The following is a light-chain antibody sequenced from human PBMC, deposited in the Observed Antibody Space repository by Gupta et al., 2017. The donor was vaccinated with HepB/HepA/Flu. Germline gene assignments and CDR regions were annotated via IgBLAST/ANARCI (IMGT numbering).Light chain of an antibody. J-gene: IGLJ2*01. V-gene: IGLV2-11*01. CDR2: DVS. CDR3: CSYADSNTVGLV. CDR1: SSDVGGYNY. Sequence: QSALTQPRSVSGSPGQSVTISCTGTSSDVGGYNYVSWYHQHPGKAPNLMIYDVSKRPSGVPDRFSCSKSGNTASLTISGLQAEEEADYYCCSYADSNTVGLVFGGGTKLTVL.